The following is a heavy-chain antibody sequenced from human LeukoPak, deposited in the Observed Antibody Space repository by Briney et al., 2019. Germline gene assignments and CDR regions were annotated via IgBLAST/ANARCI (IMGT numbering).Heavy chain of an antibody. J-gene: IGHJ4*02. CDR2: IYYSGST. CDR1: GGSISSSSYY. V-gene: IGHV4-39*01. CDR3: ARLVGTYCSSTTCYARSYFDY. Sequence: SETLSLTCTVSGGSISSSSYYWGWIRQPPGKGLEWIGSIYYSGSTYYNPSLKSRLTISVDTSKNQFSLRLSSVTAADTAVYYCARLVGTYCSSTTCYARSYFDYWGQGTLVTVSS. D-gene: IGHD2-2*01.